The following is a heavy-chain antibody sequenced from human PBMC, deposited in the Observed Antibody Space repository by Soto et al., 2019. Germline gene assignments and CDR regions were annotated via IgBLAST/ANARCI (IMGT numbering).Heavy chain of an antibody. CDR2: INPNNGDT. CDR3: ARHSGYDYVFDY. J-gene: IGHJ4*02. CDR1: GYTFTDYY. Sequence: ASVQVSCKASGYTFTDYYIHCVRQAPGQGLEWMGWINPNNGDTHYAQKFQGRVTMTRDTSTSTASMELSSLTFDDTAVYFCARHSGYDYVFDYWGQRTLVTVSS. V-gene: IGHV1-2*02. D-gene: IGHD5-12*01.